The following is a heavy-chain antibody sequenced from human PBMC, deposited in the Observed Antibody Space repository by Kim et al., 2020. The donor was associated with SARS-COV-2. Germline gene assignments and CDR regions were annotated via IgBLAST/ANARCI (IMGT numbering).Heavy chain of an antibody. D-gene: IGHD6-13*01. CDR3: ARGGLEIAAAGDY. V-gene: IGHV1-69*01. J-gene: IGHJ4*02. Sequence: AQKFQGRVTITADESTSTAYMELSSLRSEDTAVYYCARGGLEIAAAGDYWGQGTLVTVSS.